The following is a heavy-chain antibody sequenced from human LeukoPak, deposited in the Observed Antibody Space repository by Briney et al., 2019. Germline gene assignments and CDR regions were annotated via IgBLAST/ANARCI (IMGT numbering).Heavy chain of an antibody. CDR2: IYYSGST. J-gene: IGHJ4*02. CDR1: GGSISSSSYY. V-gene: IGHV4-39*07. Sequence: SETLSLTCTVSGGSISSSSYYWGWIRQPPGKGLEWIGSIYYSGSTYYNPSLKSRVTISVDTSKNQFSLKLSSVTAADTAVYYCAIRGQYGSYFGYWGQGTLVTVSS. CDR3: AIRGQYGSYFGY. D-gene: IGHD1-26*01.